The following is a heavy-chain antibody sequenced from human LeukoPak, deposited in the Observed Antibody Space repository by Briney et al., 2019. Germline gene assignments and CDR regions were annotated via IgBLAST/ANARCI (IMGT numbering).Heavy chain of an antibody. J-gene: IGHJ4*02. CDR3: ARVGFGEYADY. V-gene: IGHV4-30-2*01. D-gene: IGHD3-10*01. CDR2: IYHSGST. CDR1: GGSVSSGSYY. Sequence: SETLSLTCTVSGGSVSSGSYYWSWIRQPPGKGLEWIGYIYHSGSTYYNPSLKSRVTISVDRSKNQFSLKLSSVTAADTAVYYCARVGFGEYADYWGQGTLVTVSS.